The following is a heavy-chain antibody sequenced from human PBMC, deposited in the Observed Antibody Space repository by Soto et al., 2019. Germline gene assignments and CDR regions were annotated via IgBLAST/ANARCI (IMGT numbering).Heavy chain of an antibody. J-gene: IGHJ4*02. CDR3: PRGEERVAMPSGY. D-gene: IGHD2-2*01. V-gene: IGHV4-59*01. CDR1: GGSISSYY. CDR2: IYYSGST. Sequence: QVQLQESGPGLVKPSETLSLTCTVSGGSISSYYWSWIRQPPGKGLEWIGYIYYSGSTNYNPSLKSRGTXSXDXXNNQLSLKLSSVSAADTAGYYCPRGEERVAMPSGYWGQGTLVTVSS.